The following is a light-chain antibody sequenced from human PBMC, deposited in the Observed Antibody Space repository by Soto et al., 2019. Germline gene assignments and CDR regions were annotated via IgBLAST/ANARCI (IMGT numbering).Light chain of an antibody. CDR3: QQYNNWPPWT. CDR1: QSFSSN. V-gene: IGKV3-15*01. CDR2: GAS. Sequence: EIVMTQSPATLSVSPGERATLSCRASQSFSSNLAWYQQKPGQAPRLLIYGASARATGVPARFSGSASGTEFTLTISSLQSEDFAVYYCQQYNNWPPWTFGQGTRLEIK. J-gene: IGKJ5*01.